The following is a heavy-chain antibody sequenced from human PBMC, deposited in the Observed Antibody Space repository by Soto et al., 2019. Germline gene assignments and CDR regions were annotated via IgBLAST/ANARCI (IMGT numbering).Heavy chain of an antibody. D-gene: IGHD3-22*01. J-gene: IGHJ5*02. CDR2: ISHDGAKE. CDR3: AKEYHMYDCSGHLA. V-gene: IGHV3-30*18. Sequence: QVQLVESGGGVVQPGRSLRLSCAASGFTFSKHGMHWVRQAPGKGLKWVAFISHDGAKESYADSVRGRFTISRDNSKNTLYLQMSGLTAVDTAVYYCAKEYHMYDCSGHLAWGQGTLVTVSS. CDR1: GFTFSKHG.